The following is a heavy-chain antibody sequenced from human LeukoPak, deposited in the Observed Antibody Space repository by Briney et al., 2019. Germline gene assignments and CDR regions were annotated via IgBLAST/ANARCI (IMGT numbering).Heavy chain of an antibody. J-gene: IGHJ3*02. CDR1: GGSISRGGYY. Sequence: SETLSLTCTVSGGSISRGGYYWRWIRQPPGKGLEWIGYIYHSGSTYYNPSLKSRVTISVDRSKNQFSLKLSSVTAADTAVYYCARVMGLYSGYDFWNPGAFDIWGQGTMVTVSS. CDR3: ARVMGLYSGYDFWNPGAFDI. V-gene: IGHV4-30-2*01. CDR2: IYHSGST. D-gene: IGHD5-12*01.